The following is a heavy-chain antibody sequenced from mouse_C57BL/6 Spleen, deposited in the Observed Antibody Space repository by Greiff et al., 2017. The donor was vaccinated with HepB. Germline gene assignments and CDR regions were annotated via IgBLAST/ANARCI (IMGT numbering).Heavy chain of an antibody. V-gene: IGHV1-54*01. CDR1: GYAFTNYL. CDR2: INPGSGGT. J-gene: IGHJ3*01. CDR3: ARAVTTVVSKGFAY. D-gene: IGHD1-1*01. Sequence: QVQLKESGAELVRPGTSVKVSCKASGYAFTNYLIEWVKQRPGQGLEWIGVINPGSGGTNYNEKFKGKATLTADKSSSTAYMQLSSLTSEDSAVYFCARAVTTVVSKGFAYWGQGTLGTVSA.